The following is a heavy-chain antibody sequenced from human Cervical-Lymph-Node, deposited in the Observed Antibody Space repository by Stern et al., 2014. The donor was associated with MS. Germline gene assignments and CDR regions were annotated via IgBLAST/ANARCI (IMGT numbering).Heavy chain of an antibody. Sequence: EVQLVESGGGLVQPGGSLRLSCAASGFTFSSYDMHWVRQATGKGLEWVSAIGTAGDTYYPGSVKGRFPISRENAKNSLYLQMNSLRAGDTAVYYCARGTHCSGGSCYSSDYFDYWGQGTLVTVSS. CDR1: GFTFSSYD. V-gene: IGHV3-13*01. D-gene: IGHD2-15*01. CDR3: ARGTHCSGGSCYSSDYFDY. J-gene: IGHJ4*02. CDR2: IGTAGDT.